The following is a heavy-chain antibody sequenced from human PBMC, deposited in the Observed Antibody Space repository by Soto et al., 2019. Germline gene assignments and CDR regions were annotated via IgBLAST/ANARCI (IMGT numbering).Heavy chain of an antibody. CDR2: IYYSGST. CDR1: GGSISSYY. Sequence: SETLSLTCTVSGGSISSYYWSWIRQPPGKGLEWIGYIYYSGSTNYNPSLKSRVTISVDTSKNQFSLKLSSVTAADTAVYYCARTIAEAGYNWFDPWGQGTLVTVSS. CDR3: ARTIAEAGYNWFDP. J-gene: IGHJ5*02. D-gene: IGHD6-13*01. V-gene: IGHV4-59*01.